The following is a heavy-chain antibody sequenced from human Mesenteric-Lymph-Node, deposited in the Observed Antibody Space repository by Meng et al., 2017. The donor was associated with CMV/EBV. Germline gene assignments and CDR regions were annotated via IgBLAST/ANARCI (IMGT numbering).Heavy chain of an antibody. CDR1: GYTFTHYT. Sequence: SGYTFTHYTIYWVRQAPGQRLDWMGWINAAFGTTTYSQKFQGRVTITRDTAAGTAYMELSSLTSEDAAVYYCASNAGGGDFAPFDYWGQGSLVTVSS. CDR3: ASNAGGGDFAPFDY. D-gene: IGHD2-21*02. V-gene: IGHV1-3*01. J-gene: IGHJ4*02. CDR2: INAAFGTT.